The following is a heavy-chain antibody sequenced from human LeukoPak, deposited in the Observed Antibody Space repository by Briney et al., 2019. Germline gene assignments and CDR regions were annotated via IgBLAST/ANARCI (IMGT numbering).Heavy chain of an antibody. CDR1: SYTFTSYG. Sequence: ASVKVSCKASSYTFTSYGISWVRQAPGQGLEWVGLINPTGTTTLYAQKFQGRVTLTRDMSTSTDYMELRSLKSEDTAVYYCARDNSVGDIAWWFDPWGQGTLVTVSS. J-gene: IGHJ5*02. CDR3: ARDNSVGDIAWWFDP. D-gene: IGHD3-10*01. CDR2: INPTGTTT. V-gene: IGHV1-46*01.